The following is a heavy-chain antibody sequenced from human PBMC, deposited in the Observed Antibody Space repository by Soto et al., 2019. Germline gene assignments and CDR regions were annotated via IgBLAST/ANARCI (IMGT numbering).Heavy chain of an antibody. J-gene: IGHJ3*02. CDR3: ARQSNKYSPDAFDI. CDR1: GFTFSSYW. V-gene: IGHV3-7*03. Sequence: PGGSLRLSCAASGFTFSSYWMSWVRQAPGKGLEWVANIKQDGSEKYYVDSVKGRFTISRDNAKNPLYLQMNSLRAEDTAVYYCARQSNKYSPDAFDIWGQGTMVTVSS. CDR2: IKQDGSEK. D-gene: IGHD6-6*01.